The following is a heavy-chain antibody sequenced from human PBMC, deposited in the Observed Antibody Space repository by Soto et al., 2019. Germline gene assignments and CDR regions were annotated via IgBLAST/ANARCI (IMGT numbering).Heavy chain of an antibody. CDR2: ISGSGGST. V-gene: IGHV3-23*01. Sequence: GGSLRLSCAASGFTFSSYAMSWVRQAPGKGLEWVSAISGSGGSTYYADSVKGRFTISRDNSKNTLNLQMNSLRAEDTAVYYGANDHPTNYDILTGRRIFDYWGQGTLVTVSS. CDR3: ANDHPTNYDILTGRRIFDY. J-gene: IGHJ4*02. D-gene: IGHD3-9*01. CDR1: GFTFSSYA.